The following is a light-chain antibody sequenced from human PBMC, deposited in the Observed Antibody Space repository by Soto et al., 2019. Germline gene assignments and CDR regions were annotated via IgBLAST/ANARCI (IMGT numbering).Light chain of an antibody. CDR3: ETWDSNTRV. V-gene: IGLV4-60*03. Sequence: QPVLTQSSSASASLGSSVKLTCTLSSGHRTYIIAWHQQQPGKAPRFLMKLEGSGSYNKGSGVPDRFSGSSSGADRFLTISNLQSEDEADYYCETWDSNTRVFGGGTKLTVL. CDR1: SGHRTYI. CDR2: LEGSGSY. J-gene: IGLJ3*02.